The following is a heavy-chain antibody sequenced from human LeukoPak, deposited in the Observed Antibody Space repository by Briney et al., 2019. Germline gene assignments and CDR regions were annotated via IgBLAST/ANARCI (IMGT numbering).Heavy chain of an antibody. J-gene: IGHJ5*02. CDR3: ARAHSSGWYPVNWFDP. Sequence: SETLSLTCTVSGDSISSNNYYWGWIRQSPGKGLEWIGSMNYSGSTYYHPSLKSRVTISVDTSKKQFSLNLSSVTAADTAVYYCARAHSSGWYPVNWFDPWGQGTLVTVSS. CDR1: GDSISSNNYY. V-gene: IGHV4-39*01. CDR2: MNYSGST. D-gene: IGHD6-19*01.